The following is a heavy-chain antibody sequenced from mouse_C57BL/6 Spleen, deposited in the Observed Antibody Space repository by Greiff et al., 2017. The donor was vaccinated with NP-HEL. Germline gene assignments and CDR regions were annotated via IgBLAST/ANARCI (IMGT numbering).Heavy chain of an antibody. CDR1: GYAFSSSW. CDR3: ARSDYGSSYGFAY. J-gene: IGHJ3*01. Sequence: VQGVESGPELVKPGASVKISCKASGYAFSSSWMNWVKQRPGKGLEWIGRIYPGDGDTNYNGKFKGQATLTADKSSSTAYMQLSSLTSEDSAVYVCARSDYGSSYGFAYWGQGTLVTVSA. V-gene: IGHV1-82*01. D-gene: IGHD1-1*01. CDR2: IYPGDGDT.